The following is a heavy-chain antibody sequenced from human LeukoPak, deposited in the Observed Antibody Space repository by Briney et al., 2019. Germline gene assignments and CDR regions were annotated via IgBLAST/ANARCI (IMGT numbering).Heavy chain of an antibody. Sequence: SETLSLTCAVSGGSISSYYWSWIRQPPGKGLEWIGYIYYSGSTNYSPSLKSRVTISVDTSKNQFSLKLSSVTAADTAVYYCARGLGMVGYGDLHGYMDAWGKGTTVTVSS. D-gene: IGHD4-17*01. J-gene: IGHJ6*03. V-gene: IGHV4-59*01. CDR1: GGSISSYY. CDR2: IYYSGST. CDR3: ARGLGMVGYGDLHGYMDA.